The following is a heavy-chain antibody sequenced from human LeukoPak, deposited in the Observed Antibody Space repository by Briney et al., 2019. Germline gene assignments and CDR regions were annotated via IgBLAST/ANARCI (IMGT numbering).Heavy chain of an antibody. CDR2: IRSKAYGGTT. D-gene: IGHD2-2*01. V-gene: IGHV3-49*04. CDR1: GFTFGDYA. J-gene: IGHJ4*02. Sequence: GGSLRLSCTASGFTFGDYAMSWVRQAPGKGLEWVGFIRSKAYGGTTEYAASVKGRFTISRDDSKSIAYLQMNSLKTEDTAVYYCVLEGDIVVVPAAEVGYWGQGTLVTVSS. CDR3: VLEGDIVVVPAAEVGY.